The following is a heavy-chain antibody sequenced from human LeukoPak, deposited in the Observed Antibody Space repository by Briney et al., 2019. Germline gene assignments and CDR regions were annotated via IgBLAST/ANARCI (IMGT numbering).Heavy chain of an antibody. CDR1: GFTFSSYA. J-gene: IGHJ4*02. Sequence: GRSLRLSCAASGFTFSSYAMHWVRQAPGKGLEWVATIGQDGGEKYYVGSVRGRFTVSRDNAKNTLYLQLNSLRVEDTAVYYCVRDLGWYELDYWGQGTLVTVSS. D-gene: IGHD6-19*01. CDR3: VRDLGWYELDY. CDR2: IGQDGGEK. V-gene: IGHV3-7*01.